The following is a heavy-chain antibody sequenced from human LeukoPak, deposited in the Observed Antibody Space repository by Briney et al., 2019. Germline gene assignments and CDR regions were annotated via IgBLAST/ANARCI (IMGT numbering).Heavy chain of an antibody. Sequence: SETLSLTCTVSGGSISSSSYYWGWIRQPPGKGLEWIGEINHSGSTNYNPSLKSRVTISVDTSKNQFSLKLSSVTAADTAVYYCATGGIVSYCSGGTCLSLAERAFDIWGQGTMVTVSS. D-gene: IGHD2-15*01. CDR3: ATGGIVSYCSGGTCLSLAERAFDI. CDR1: GGSISSSSYY. J-gene: IGHJ3*02. V-gene: IGHV4-39*07. CDR2: INHSGST.